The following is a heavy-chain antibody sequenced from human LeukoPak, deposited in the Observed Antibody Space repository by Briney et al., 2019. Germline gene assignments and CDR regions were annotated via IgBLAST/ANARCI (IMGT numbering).Heavy chain of an antibody. J-gene: IGHJ4*02. CDR3: AKSGYYGTGSEPFDY. CDR1: GFTFSSYG. Sequence: QPGRSLRLSCAASGFTFSSYGMHWVRQAPGKGLEWVAVISYDGSNKYYADSVKGRFTISRDNSKNTLYLQMNSLRAEGTAVYYCAKSGYYGTGSEPFDYWGQGTLVTVSS. V-gene: IGHV3-30*18. D-gene: IGHD3-10*01. CDR2: ISYDGSNK.